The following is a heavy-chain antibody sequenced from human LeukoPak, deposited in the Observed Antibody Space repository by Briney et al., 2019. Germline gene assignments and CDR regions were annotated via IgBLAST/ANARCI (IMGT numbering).Heavy chain of an antibody. J-gene: IGHJ4*02. CDR3: ARRRGRAPFLFDY. Sequence: GASVKVSCKASGYTFTSYDTNWVRQATGQGLEWMGWMNPNSGNTGYAQKFQGRVTMTRNTSISTAYMELSSLRSEDTAVYYCARRRGRAPFLFDYWGQGTLVTVSS. V-gene: IGHV1-8*01. CDR2: MNPNSGNT. CDR1: GYTFTSYD. D-gene: IGHD3-16*01.